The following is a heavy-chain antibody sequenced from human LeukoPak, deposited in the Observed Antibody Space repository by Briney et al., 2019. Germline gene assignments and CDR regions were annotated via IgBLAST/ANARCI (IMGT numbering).Heavy chain of an antibody. Sequence: GRSLRLSCAASGFTFSSYAMHWVRQAPGKGLEWVAVISYDGSNKYYADSVKGRFTISRDNSKNTLYLQMDSLRAEDTAVYYCARDFSTMVRGVSLGYWGQGTLVTVSS. CDR1: GFTFSSYA. CDR3: ARDFSTMVRGVSLGY. J-gene: IGHJ4*02. V-gene: IGHV3-30-3*01. D-gene: IGHD3-10*01. CDR2: ISYDGSNK.